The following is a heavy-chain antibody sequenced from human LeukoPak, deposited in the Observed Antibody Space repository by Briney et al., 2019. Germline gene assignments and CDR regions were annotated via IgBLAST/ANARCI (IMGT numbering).Heavy chain of an antibody. CDR2: ISYSGTT. J-gene: IGHJ3*02. Sequence: SETLSLTCTVSGDSLSSFYWSWIRQPPGRGLECIGYISYSGTTNYNPSLKSRVTISVDTSKNQFSLKLSSVTAADTAVYYCARIRGYSGSPRASDIWGQGTMVTVSS. CDR1: GDSLSSFY. V-gene: IGHV4-59*08. D-gene: IGHD1-26*01. CDR3: ARIRGYSGSPRASDI.